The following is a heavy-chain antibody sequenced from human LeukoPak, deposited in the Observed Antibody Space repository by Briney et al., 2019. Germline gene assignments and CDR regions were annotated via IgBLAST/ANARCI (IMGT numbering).Heavy chain of an antibody. CDR1: GFSFYTIG. D-gene: IGHD3-10*02. CDR2: ISFDGSIE. CDR3: AKDRNVGLDAIDI. J-gene: IGHJ3*02. Sequence: GSLRLSCAASGFSFYTIGMHWVRQAPGKGLEWVAVISFDGSIEYYADSVRGRFTISRDNSKNMLYLQMNSLRPEDTAVYYCAKDRNVGLDAIDIWGQGTMVTVSS. V-gene: IGHV3-30*18.